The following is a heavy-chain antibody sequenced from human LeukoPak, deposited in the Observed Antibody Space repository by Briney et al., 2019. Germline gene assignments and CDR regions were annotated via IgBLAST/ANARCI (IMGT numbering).Heavy chain of an antibody. CDR2: IFPGDSDT. D-gene: IGHD2-2*01. CDR3: AKQLRKYQLLDFDY. J-gene: IGHJ4*02. Sequence: GESLKISCKGSGYSFTSYWIAWVRQMPGKGLEWMGIIFPGDSDTRYSPSFQGQVTISADKSLSSAYLQWSSLKASDTAMYYCAKQLRKYQLLDFDYWGQGTLVTVSS. V-gene: IGHV5-51*01. CDR1: GYSFTSYW.